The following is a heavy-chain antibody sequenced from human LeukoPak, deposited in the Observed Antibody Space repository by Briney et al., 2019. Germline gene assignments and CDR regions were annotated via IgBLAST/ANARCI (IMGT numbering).Heavy chain of an antibody. CDR2: IYSGRST. V-gene: IGHV3-53*01. Sequence: PGGSLRLSCAASGFTVSSNYMSWVRQAPGKGLEWGSVIYSGRSTYYADAVKGRFTISRDNSKNTLYLQMNSLRAEDTAVYYCASYDSSGYYVDYWGQGTLVTVSS. D-gene: IGHD3-22*01. CDR3: ASYDSSGYYVDY. J-gene: IGHJ4*02. CDR1: GFTVSSNY.